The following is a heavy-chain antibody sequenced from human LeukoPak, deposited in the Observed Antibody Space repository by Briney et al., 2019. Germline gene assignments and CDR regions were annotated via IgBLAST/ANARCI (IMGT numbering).Heavy chain of an antibody. V-gene: IGHV4-39*07. D-gene: IGHD5-18*01. CDR1: GGSISSSSYY. CDR2: IYYSGST. CDR3: ARGRSLTRSYSP. Sequence: SETLSLTCTVSGGSISSSSYYWGWIRQPPGKGLEWIGSIYYSGSTYYNPSLKSRVTISIDTSKNQFSLRLTSVTAADTAVYYCARGRSLTRSYSPWGQGTLVIVSS. J-gene: IGHJ5*02.